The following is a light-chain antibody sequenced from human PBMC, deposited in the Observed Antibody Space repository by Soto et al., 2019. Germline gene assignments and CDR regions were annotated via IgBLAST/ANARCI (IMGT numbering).Light chain of an antibody. CDR2: GAT. Sequence: EIVMTQYPATLSVSPGERATLSCRASQSVSSNLAWYQQNPGQAPRLLIYGATSRATGIPDRFSGSGSGTDFTLTISRLEPEDFAVYYCQQYGTSAGTFGQGTKVDIK. CDR1: QSVSSN. J-gene: IGKJ1*01. CDR3: QQYGTSAGT. V-gene: IGKV3-20*01.